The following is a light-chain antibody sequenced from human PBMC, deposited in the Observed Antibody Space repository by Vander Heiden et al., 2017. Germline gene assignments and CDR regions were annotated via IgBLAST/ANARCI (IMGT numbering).Light chain of an antibody. J-gene: IGKJ2*01. Sequence: ELVMTQPPASLSVSPGARATLSCRASQCVSSNLAWYQQKPGQAPRLLIYGASIRATGIPARFSGSGSGTEFTLTISIRQSEDFAVYYCQQYNNWPPYTFGQGTKLEIK. V-gene: IGKV3D-15*03. CDR2: GAS. CDR1: QCVSSN. CDR3: QQYNNWPPYT.